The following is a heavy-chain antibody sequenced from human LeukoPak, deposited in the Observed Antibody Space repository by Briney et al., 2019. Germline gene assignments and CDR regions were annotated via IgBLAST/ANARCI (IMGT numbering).Heavy chain of an antibody. CDR2: INSDGSST. CDR3: AKASFDY. Sequence: KGLVWVSRINSDGSSTDYADSVKGRVTISRDNAQNTLYLQMNSLRAEDAAVYYCAKASFDYWGQGTLVTVSS. J-gene: IGHJ4*02. V-gene: IGHV3-74*01.